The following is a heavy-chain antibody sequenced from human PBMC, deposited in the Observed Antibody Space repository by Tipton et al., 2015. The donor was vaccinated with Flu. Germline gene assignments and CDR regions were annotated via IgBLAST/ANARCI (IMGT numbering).Heavy chain of an antibody. V-gene: IGHV4-39*07. J-gene: IGHJ3*01. D-gene: IGHD5-12*01. CDR1: GGSISSSSYY. Sequence: TLSLTCTVSGGSISSSSYYWGWIRQPPGKGLEWIGRMSTSGSTNYNASLESRLTMSRDTSKNYFSLRLSSATAADTAVYYCARDLRGYSGYTGGDAFDLWGQGIMVTVSS. CDR2: MSTSGST. CDR3: ARDLRGYSGYTGGDAFDL.